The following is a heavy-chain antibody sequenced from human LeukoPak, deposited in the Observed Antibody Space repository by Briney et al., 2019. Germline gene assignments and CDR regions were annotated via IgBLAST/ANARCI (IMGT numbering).Heavy chain of an antibody. CDR2: ISYDGSNK. CDR1: GFTFSSYG. CDR3: AKDRRYSGYDSGGDY. V-gene: IGHV3-30*18. J-gene: IGHJ4*02. Sequence: PGGSLRLSCAASGFTFSSYGMHWFRQAPGKGLEWVAVISYDGSNKYYADSVKGRFTISRDNSKNTLYLQMNSLRAEDTAVYYCAKDRRYSGYDSGGDYWGQGTLVTVSS. D-gene: IGHD5-12*01.